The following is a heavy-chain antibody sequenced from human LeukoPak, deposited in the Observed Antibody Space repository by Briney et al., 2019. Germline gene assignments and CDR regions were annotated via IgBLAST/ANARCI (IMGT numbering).Heavy chain of an antibody. CDR3: ARVAPDGYNYNYYGMDV. Sequence: SVKVSCKASGGTFSSYAISWVRQAPGQGLEWMGRIIPILGIANYAQKFQGRVTITADKSTSTAYMELSSLRSEDTAVYYCARVAPDGYNYNYYGMDVWGQGTTVTVSS. CDR1: GGTFSSYA. CDR2: IIPILGIA. D-gene: IGHD5-24*01. V-gene: IGHV1-69*04. J-gene: IGHJ6*02.